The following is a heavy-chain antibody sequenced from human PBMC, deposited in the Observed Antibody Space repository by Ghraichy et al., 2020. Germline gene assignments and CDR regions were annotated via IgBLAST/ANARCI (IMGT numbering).Heavy chain of an antibody. CDR3: AKETTAWARDY. V-gene: IGHV3-21*01. D-gene: IGHD1-14*01. CDR2: ISGNSDYI. J-gene: IGHJ4*02. CDR1: GLTFSTST. Sequence: LSLTCVVSGLTFSTSTMNWFRQVPGKGLAWVSTISGNSDYIIYADSVKGRFAISRDNAKSSVFLQMNSLRVEDTAVYYCAKETTAWARDYWGQGTLVTVSS.